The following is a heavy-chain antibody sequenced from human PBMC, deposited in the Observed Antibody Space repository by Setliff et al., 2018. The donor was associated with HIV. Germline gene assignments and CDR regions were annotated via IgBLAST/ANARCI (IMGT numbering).Heavy chain of an antibody. CDR1: GYSISGGYY. Sequence: SETLSLTCSVSGYSISGGYYWGWIRQPPGKGLEWFGSIYHSGTTYYNPSLKSRLTISADTSKNRFSLKLSSVTAADTAVYYCARGNSGWSSFDYWGQGTLVTVSS. J-gene: IGHJ4*02. CDR2: IYHSGTT. CDR3: ARGNSGWSSFDY. V-gene: IGHV4-38-2*02. D-gene: IGHD6-19*01.